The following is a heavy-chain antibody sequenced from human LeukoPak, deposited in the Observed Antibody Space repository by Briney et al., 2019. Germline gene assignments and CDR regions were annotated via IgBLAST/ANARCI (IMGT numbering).Heavy chain of an antibody. Sequence: ASVKVSCKASGYTFTSYYMHWVRQAPGQGLEWMGIINPSGGSTSYAQKFQGRVTMTTDTSTSTAYMELRSLRSDDTAVYYCTRSDSVDIVVVPAAMPFDYWGQGTLVTVSS. CDR2: INPSGGST. CDR1: GYTFTSYY. V-gene: IGHV1-46*01. CDR3: TRSDSVDIVVVPAAMPFDY. D-gene: IGHD2-2*03. J-gene: IGHJ4*02.